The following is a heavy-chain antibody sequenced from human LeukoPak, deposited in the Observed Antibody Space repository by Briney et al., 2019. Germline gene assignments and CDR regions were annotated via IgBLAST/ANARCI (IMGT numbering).Heavy chain of an antibody. V-gene: IGHV1-46*01. Sequence: GASVKVSCKAFGYTFTSYYMHWVRQAPGQGLEWMGVINPSGGSTTYAQKFQGRVPMTRDTSTSTVYMEMSSLRSDDTAVYYCARDPEANWAFFDYWGQGTLATVSS. CDR3: ARDPEANWAFFDY. CDR2: INPSGGST. D-gene: IGHD7-27*01. CDR1: GYTFTSYY. J-gene: IGHJ4*02.